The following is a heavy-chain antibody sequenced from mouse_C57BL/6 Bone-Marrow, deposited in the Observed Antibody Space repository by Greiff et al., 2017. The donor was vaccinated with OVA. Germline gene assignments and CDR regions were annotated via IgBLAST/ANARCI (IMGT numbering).Heavy chain of an antibody. Sequence: EVKLVESGGGLVKPGGSLKLSCAASGFTFSDYGMNWVRQAPEKGLEWVVYISSGGSTIYYADTVKHLFTISKDNAKNTLFLQMTSLSSEDTAMYYCARGYDYDEAYCGQGTLVTVSA. CDR1: GFTFSDYG. D-gene: IGHD2-4*01. V-gene: IGHV5-17*01. CDR2: ISSGGSTI. J-gene: IGHJ3*01. CDR3: ARGYDYDEAY.